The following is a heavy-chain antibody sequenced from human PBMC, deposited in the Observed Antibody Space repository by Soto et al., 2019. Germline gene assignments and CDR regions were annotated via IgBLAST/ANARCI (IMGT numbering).Heavy chain of an antibody. CDR3: ARSGYCSSTSCYWGLDY. D-gene: IGHD2-2*03. Sequence: SETLSLTCTVSGGSISSYYWSWIRQPPGKGLEWIGYIYYSGSTNYNPSLKSRVTISVDTSKNQFSLKLSSVTAADTAVYYCARSGYCSSTSCYWGLDYWGQGTLVTVSS. J-gene: IGHJ4*02. CDR1: GGSISSYY. CDR2: IYYSGST. V-gene: IGHV4-59*01.